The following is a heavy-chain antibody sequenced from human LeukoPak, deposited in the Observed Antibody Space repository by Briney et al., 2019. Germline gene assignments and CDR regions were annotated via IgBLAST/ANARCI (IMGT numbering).Heavy chain of an antibody. V-gene: IGHV1-69*01. CDR1: GGTFSSYA. CDR2: IIPIFGTA. CDR3: ARDSYYDSSGYCYLGWFDP. Sequence: SVKVSCKASGGTFSSYAISWVRQAPGQGLEWMGGIIPIFGTANYAQKFQGRVTITADESTSTAYMELSSLRSEDTAVYYCARDSYYDSSGYCYLGWFDPWGQGTLVTVSS. D-gene: IGHD3-22*01. J-gene: IGHJ5*02.